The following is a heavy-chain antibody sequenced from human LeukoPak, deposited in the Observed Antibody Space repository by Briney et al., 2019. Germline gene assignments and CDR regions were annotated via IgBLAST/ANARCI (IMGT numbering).Heavy chain of an antibody. CDR3: ARSSSSWTNWCFDL. D-gene: IGHD6-13*01. Sequence: GGSLRLSCAASGFTFSSYWMHWVRQAPGKGLVWVSRLNSDGSSTSYADSVKGRFTISRDNAKNTLYLQMNSLRAEDTAVYYCARSSSSWTNWCFDLWGRGTLVTVSS. CDR2: LNSDGSST. CDR1: GFTFSSYW. J-gene: IGHJ2*01. V-gene: IGHV3-74*01.